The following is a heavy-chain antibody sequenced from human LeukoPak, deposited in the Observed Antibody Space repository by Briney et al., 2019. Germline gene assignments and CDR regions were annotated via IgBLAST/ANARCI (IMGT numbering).Heavy chain of an antibody. J-gene: IGHJ4*02. V-gene: IGHV3-23*01. CDR3: AKDGDSSGYYWDS. CDR1: GFTFSTYA. Sequence: GGSLRLSCAASGFTFSTYAMSWVRQAPGKGLEWVSLITSSGSNTYYADSVKGRFTISRDNPKSTLYLQMNSLRAEDTAVYFCAKDGDSSGYYWDSWGQGTLVTVSS. CDR2: ITSSGSNT. D-gene: IGHD3-22*01.